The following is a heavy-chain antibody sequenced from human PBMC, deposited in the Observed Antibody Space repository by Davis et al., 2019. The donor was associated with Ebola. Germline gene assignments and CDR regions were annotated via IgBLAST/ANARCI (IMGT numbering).Heavy chain of an antibody. CDR3: ARGSYGDRVY. Sequence: MPSETLSLTCTVSGVSISSFYWSWIRQTPGKGLEWIGYIYYSGITKYNPSLKSRVTISIDTSKTQFSLNLSSVTAADTAVYYCARGSYGDRVYWGRGTLVTVSS. CDR2: IYYSGIT. D-gene: IGHD2-21*01. V-gene: IGHV4-59*01. CDR1: GVSISSFY. J-gene: IGHJ4*02.